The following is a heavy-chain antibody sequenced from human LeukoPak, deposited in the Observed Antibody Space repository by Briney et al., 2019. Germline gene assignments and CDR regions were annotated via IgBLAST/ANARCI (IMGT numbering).Heavy chain of an antibody. Sequence: SETLSLTCAVYGGSFSGYYWSWIRQPPGKGLEWIGEINHSGSTNYNPSLKSRVTISVDTSKNQFSLKLSSVTAADTAVYYCARSLYYYDSSGVGYYFDYWGQGTLVTVSS. J-gene: IGHJ4*02. CDR3: ARSLYYYDSSGVGYYFDY. D-gene: IGHD3-22*01. CDR2: INHSGST. V-gene: IGHV4-34*01. CDR1: GGSFSGYY.